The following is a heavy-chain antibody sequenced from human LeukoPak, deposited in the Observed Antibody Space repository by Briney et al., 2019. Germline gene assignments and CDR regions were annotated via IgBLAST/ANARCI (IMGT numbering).Heavy chain of an antibody. Sequence: GSLRLSCAASGFTFSSYAMGWVRQAPGKGLEWVSAISGSGGSTYYADSVKGRFTISRDNSKNTLYLQMNSLRAEDTAVYYCAKANSYDFWSGYYSPFDYWGQGTLVTVSS. CDR2: ISGSGGST. V-gene: IGHV3-23*01. J-gene: IGHJ4*02. D-gene: IGHD3-3*01. CDR3: AKANSYDFWSGYYSPFDY. CDR1: GFTFSSYA.